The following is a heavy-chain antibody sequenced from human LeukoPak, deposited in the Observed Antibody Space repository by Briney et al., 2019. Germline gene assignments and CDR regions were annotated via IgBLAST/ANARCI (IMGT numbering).Heavy chain of an antibody. Sequence: GGSLRLSCAAPGFSLSSYDMHWVRQAPGKGLEWVAIIWLDGSAEYYGDSVKGRFTVSRDNSKNTLYLQMDSLRVEDTAVYYCARDLNREDFDYWGQGTLVAVSS. V-gene: IGHV3-33*01. CDR1: GFSLSSYD. D-gene: IGHD1-14*01. CDR2: IWLDGSAE. J-gene: IGHJ4*02. CDR3: ARDLNREDFDY.